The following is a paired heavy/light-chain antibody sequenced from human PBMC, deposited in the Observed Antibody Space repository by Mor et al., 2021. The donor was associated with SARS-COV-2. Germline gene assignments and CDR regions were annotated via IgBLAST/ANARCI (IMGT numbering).Light chain of an antibody. V-gene: IGKV2-30*01. J-gene: IGKJ1*01. Sequence: DVVMTQSPLSLPVTLGQPASISCTSSQSLVTSDGNTYLNWFQQRPGQSPRRLIYHVSNRDSGVPDRFSGSGSGTDFTLKISRVEAEDVGTYYCMQGVHWPWTFGQGTKVEVK. CDR1: QSLVTSDGNTY. CDR2: HVS. CDR3: MQGVHWPWT.
Heavy chain of an antibody. CDR1: GFTFISYW. D-gene: IGHD6-13*01. CDR2: MNHDGSEK. J-gene: IGHJ4*02. V-gene: IGHV3-7*04. Sequence: EVQLVESGGGLVQPGGSLRLSCAASGFTFISYWMSWVRQAPGKGLEWVANMNHDGSEKYYVDSVKGRFTISRDNAENSLLLQMDSLRVEDTAVYYCARADAPGTVDYWGLGTLVTVSS. CDR3: ARADAPGTVDY.